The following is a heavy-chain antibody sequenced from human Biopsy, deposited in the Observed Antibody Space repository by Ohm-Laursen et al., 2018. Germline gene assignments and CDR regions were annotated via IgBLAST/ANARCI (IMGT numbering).Heavy chain of an antibody. Sequence: SSVKVSCKASGGTFSSFGISWVRQAPGQGLEWMGEINSMFGTTNYAQTFQGRVTITADESTSTAYMGVSSLRSEDTAVYYCAKRGVERGRPLAYWGQGTLVTVSS. J-gene: IGHJ4*02. D-gene: IGHD1-1*01. CDR2: INSMFGTT. CDR1: GGTFSSFG. V-gene: IGHV1-69*01. CDR3: AKRGVERGRPLAY.